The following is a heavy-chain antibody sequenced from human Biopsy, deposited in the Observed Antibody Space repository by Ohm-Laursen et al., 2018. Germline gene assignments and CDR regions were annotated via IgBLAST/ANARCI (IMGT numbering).Heavy chain of an antibody. V-gene: IGHV3-9*01. CDR2: ISWNSGRI. CDR3: AKGQAPDGYNYAFDI. J-gene: IGHJ3*02. CDR1: GFNFDDFA. Sequence: SLRLSCVASGFNFDDFAMHWVRQTPGKGLEWVSGISWNSGRIAYADSVKGRFTISRDNAKNSLYLQMNSLRAEDTALYYCAKGQAPDGYNYAFDIWGQGTMLTVSS. D-gene: IGHD5-24*01.